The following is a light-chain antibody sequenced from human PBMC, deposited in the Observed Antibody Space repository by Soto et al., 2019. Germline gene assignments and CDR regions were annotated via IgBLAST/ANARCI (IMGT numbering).Light chain of an antibody. Sequence: DIQMTQSPSSLSASVGDRVTITCQASQDISNYLNWYQQTPGKAPKLLIYEASELQTGVPSRFSGGGSGTNFTLTISSLQSEDFASYYCQHYDNLVLYTFCQGTKLEIK. V-gene: IGKV1-33*01. CDR2: EAS. CDR3: QHYDNLVLYT. CDR1: QDISNY. J-gene: IGKJ2*01.